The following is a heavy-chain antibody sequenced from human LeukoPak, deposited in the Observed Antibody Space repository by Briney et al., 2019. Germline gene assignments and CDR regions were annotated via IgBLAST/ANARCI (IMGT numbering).Heavy chain of an antibody. J-gene: IGHJ5*02. CDR3: AKDPRAIVGATTGWFDP. D-gene: IGHD1-26*01. CDR1: GFTFSSYA. V-gene: IGHV3-23*01. Sequence: GGSLRLSCAASGFTFSSYAMSWVRQAPGKGLEWVSAISGSGGSTYYADSVKGRFTISRDNSKNTLYLQMNSLRAEDTAVYYCAKDPRAIVGATTGWFDPWGQGTLVTVSS. CDR2: ISGSGGST.